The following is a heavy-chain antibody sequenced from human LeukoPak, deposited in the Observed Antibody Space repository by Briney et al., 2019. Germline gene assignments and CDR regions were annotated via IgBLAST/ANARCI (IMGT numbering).Heavy chain of an antibody. J-gene: IGHJ4*02. CDR3: ARGHSSSLDY. CDR2: ISYDGGNK. D-gene: IGHD6-13*01. Sequence: GGSLRLSPAASGVTFSSYTMHSVRDAPGKGLWRGAVISYDGGNKYYADTVKGRFTISRENSKNTLYLQMNSLRAEDTAVYYCARGHSSSLDYWGQGTLVTVSS. V-gene: IGHV3-30-3*02. CDR1: GVTFSSYT.